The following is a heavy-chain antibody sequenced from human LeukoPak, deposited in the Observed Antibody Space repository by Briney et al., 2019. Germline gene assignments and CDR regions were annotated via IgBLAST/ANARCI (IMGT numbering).Heavy chain of an antibody. CDR2: ISGSGSPI. Sequence: GGSLRLSCAASGFIFSDYYMSWIRQAPGKGLEWVSYISGSGSPIYYADSVKGRFTISRDNAKNSLYLQMNSLRAEDTAVYYCARDAGGTVSEKRGYYFDYWGQGTLVTVSS. CDR3: ARDAGGTVSEKRGYYFDY. J-gene: IGHJ4*02. CDR1: GFIFSDYY. V-gene: IGHV3-11*04. D-gene: IGHD4-17*01.